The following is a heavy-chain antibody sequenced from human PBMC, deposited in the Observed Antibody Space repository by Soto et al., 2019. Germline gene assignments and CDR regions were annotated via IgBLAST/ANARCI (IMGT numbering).Heavy chain of an antibody. CDR1: GFTFSNSG. CDR3: AKAWWTTPGDL. Sequence: EVQLLESGGGLVQPGGSLRLSCVASGFTFSNSGMSWVRQAPGKGLEWVSTISGSTGNTYYADSVKGRFTISRDNSKNTLYLQMSSLTSEDTAVYYCAKAWWTTPGDLWGQGALVTVSS. V-gene: IGHV3-23*01. J-gene: IGHJ4*02. CDR2: ISGSTGNT. D-gene: IGHD2-8*02.